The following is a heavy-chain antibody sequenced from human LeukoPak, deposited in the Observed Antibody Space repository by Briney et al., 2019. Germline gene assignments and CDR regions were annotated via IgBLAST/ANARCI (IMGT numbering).Heavy chain of an antibody. J-gene: IGHJ4*02. V-gene: IGHV4-30-4*01. Sequence: PSETLSLTCTVCGGSISSGDYYWSWIRQPPGKGLEWIGYIYYSGSTYYNPSLKSRVTISVDTSKNQFSLKLSSVTAADTAVYYCARAVGTIFGVVIDPLRIDYWGQGTLVTVSS. CDR3: ARAVGTIFGVVIDPLRIDY. CDR1: GGSISSGDYY. D-gene: IGHD3-3*01. CDR2: IYYSGST.